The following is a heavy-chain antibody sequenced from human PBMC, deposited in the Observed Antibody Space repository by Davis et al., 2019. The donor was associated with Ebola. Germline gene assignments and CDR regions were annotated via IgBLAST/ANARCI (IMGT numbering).Heavy chain of an antibody. CDR1: GGSISYYY. CDR2: IYYSGDT. V-gene: IGHV4-59*01. CDR3: ERAYNWDQRPDY. Sequence: GSLRLSCTVPGGSISYYYWSWIRQSPGKGPEWIGNIYYSGDTHYNPPLKSRVTLSVDTSKNEFSLSLRSVTAADTALYYCERAYNWDQRPDYWGQGTLVTVSS. J-gene: IGHJ4*02. D-gene: IGHD1-20*01.